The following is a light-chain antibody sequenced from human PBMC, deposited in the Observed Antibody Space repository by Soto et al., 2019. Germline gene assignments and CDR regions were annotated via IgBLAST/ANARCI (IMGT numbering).Light chain of an antibody. J-gene: IGKJ5*01. Sequence: EIVMTQSPATLSVSPGQGATLSCRASQSASTNLAWCQQKPGQAPRLLIYGASTRATGIPDRFSGSGSGTDFTLTISSLEPEDFAVYHCQQRSDWPPITFGQGTRLDIK. CDR2: GAS. CDR3: QQRSDWPPIT. CDR1: QSASTN. V-gene: IGKV3-11*01.